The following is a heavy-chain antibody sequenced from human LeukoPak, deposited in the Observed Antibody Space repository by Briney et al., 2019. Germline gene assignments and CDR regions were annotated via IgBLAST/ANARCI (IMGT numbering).Heavy chain of an antibody. Sequence: HGASVKVSCKASGYTFTNYGISWVRQAPGQGLEWMGWINPNNGGTNYAQEFQGSVTMTRDTSINTAYMEVSRLRSDDTAVYYCARDHCSSGGCYEDYYYGVDVWGQGTTVTVSS. D-gene: IGHD2-15*01. CDR2: INPNNGGT. V-gene: IGHV1-2*04. J-gene: IGHJ6*02. CDR1: GYTFTNYG. CDR3: ARDHCSSGGCYEDYYYGVDV.